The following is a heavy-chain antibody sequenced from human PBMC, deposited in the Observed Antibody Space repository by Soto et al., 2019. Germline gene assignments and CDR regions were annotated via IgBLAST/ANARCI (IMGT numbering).Heavy chain of an antibody. Sequence: LSLTCTVPGGSISSGGYYWSWIRQHPGKGLEWIGYIYYSGSTYYNPSLKSRVTISVDTSKNQFSLKLSSVTAADTAVYYCARDLGVGTPWPLGGWFAPWGQGSLVTVSS. CDR2: IYYSGST. CDR1: GGSISSGGYY. V-gene: IGHV4-31*03. J-gene: IGHJ5*02. CDR3: ARDLGVGTPWPLGGWFAP. D-gene: IGHD1-1*01.